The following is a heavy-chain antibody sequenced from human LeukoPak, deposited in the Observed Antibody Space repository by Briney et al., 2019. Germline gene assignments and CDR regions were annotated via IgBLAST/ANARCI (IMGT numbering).Heavy chain of an antibody. Sequence: ASVKVSCKASGYTFTSYYMHWVRQAPGQGLEWMGIIIPSGGSTSYAQKFQGRVTMTRDTSTSTVYMELSSLRSEDTAVYYCARDLGIAAAGDTNNWFDPWGQGTLVTVSS. J-gene: IGHJ5*02. V-gene: IGHV1-46*01. CDR3: ARDLGIAAAGDTNNWFDP. D-gene: IGHD6-13*01. CDR2: IIPSGGST. CDR1: GYTFTSYY.